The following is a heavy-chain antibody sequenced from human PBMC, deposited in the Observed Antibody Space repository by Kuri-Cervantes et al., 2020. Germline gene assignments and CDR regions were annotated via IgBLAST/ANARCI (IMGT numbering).Heavy chain of an antibody. V-gene: IGHV4-31*03. D-gene: IGHD1/OR15-1a*01. Sequence: SETLSLTCTVSGGSISSGGYYWSWIRQHPGKGLEWIGYIYYSGSTYYNPSLKSRVTISVDTSKNQFSLKLSSVTAADTAVYYCARDFKSDFKQNWYFDLWGRGTLVTVSS. J-gene: IGHJ2*01. CDR1: GGSISSGGYY. CDR2: IYYSGST. CDR3: ARDFKSDFKQNWYFDL.